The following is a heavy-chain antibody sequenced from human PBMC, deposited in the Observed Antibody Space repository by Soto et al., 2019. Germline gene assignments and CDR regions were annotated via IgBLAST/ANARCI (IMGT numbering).Heavy chain of an antibody. Sequence: LTCTVSGGSISSYYWSWIRQPPGKGLEWIGYIYYSGSTNYNPSLKSRVTISVDTSKNQFSLKLSSVTAADTAVYYCARDSNYTIFGGPSYYYYYMDVWGKGTTVTVSS. CDR1: GGSISSYY. CDR3: ARDSNYTIFGGPSYYYYYMDV. CDR2: IYYSGST. D-gene: IGHD3-3*01. V-gene: IGHV4-59*01. J-gene: IGHJ6*03.